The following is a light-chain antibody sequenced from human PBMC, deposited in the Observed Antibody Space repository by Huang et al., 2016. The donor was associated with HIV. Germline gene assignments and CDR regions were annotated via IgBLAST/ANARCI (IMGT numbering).Light chain of an antibody. CDR1: QSVDSN. V-gene: IGKV3-15*01. Sequence: EIVMTQSPATLYVSPGERATLACRASQSVDSNLVWYQQKPGQPPRLRIYGASTRATGIPARFSGSGSGTEFTLAISSLQSEDFAVYYCQQYNNWPLTFGGGTKVEIK. CDR2: GAS. CDR3: QQYNNWPLT. J-gene: IGKJ4*01.